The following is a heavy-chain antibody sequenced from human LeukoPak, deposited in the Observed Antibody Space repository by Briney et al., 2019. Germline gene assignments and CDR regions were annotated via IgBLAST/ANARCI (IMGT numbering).Heavy chain of an antibody. D-gene: IGHD3-22*01. J-gene: IGHJ4*02. CDR3: AKDCYDSSGYRHFDY. CDR2: IRYDGSNK. CDR1: GFTFSSYG. V-gene: IGHV3-30*02. Sequence: GGSLRLSCAASGFTFSSYGMHWVRQAPGKGLEWVAFIRYDGSNKYYGDSVKGRFTISRDNSKNTLYLQMNSLRAEDTAVYYCAKDCYDSSGYRHFDYWGQGTLVTVSS.